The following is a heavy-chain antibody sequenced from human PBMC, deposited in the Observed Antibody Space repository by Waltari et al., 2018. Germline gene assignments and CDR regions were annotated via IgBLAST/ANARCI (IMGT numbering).Heavy chain of an antibody. CDR1: GYSISSGYY. Sequence: QVQLQESGPGLVKPSETLSLTCAVSGYSISSGYYWGWIRQPPGKGLEWIGSIYHSGGTYYNPSLKSRVTISVDRSKNQVSLKLSSVTAADTAVYYCARSQDCTNGVCAHLGAGAFAFDIWGQGTMVTVSS. V-gene: IGHV4-38-2*01. CDR3: ARSQDCTNGVCAHLGAGAFAFDI. D-gene: IGHD2-8*01. CDR2: IYHSGGT. J-gene: IGHJ3*02.